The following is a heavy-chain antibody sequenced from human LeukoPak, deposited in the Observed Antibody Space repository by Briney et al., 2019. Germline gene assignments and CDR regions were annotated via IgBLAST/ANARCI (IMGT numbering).Heavy chain of an antibody. V-gene: IGHV4-39*01. CDR1: GGSISSSSYY. D-gene: IGHD3-10*01. J-gene: IGHJ4*02. CDR2: IYYSGSA. CDR3: ARCITMVRGVIRPPDY. Sequence: PSETLSLTCTVSGGSISSSSYYWGWIRQSPGKGLEWIGSIYYSGSAYYNPSLKSRLTISVDTSKNQFSLKLSSVTAADTAVYYCARCITMVRGVIRPPDYWGQETLVTVSS.